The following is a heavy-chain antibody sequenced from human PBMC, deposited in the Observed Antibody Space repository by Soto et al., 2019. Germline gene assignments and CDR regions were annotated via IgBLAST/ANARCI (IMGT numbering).Heavy chain of an antibody. D-gene: IGHD3-22*01. CDR2: TIPMFGTT. V-gene: IGHV1-69*12. CDR3: TRCGIRYHSIGYYLGIDGMDV. Sequence: QVQLVQSGAEVKKPESSVRVSCKASGGTFNNYAITWVRQAPGQGLEWLGGTIPMFGTTNYAEKFQGRVTITADESTNTAYMELRSLISEDTAIYYCTRCGIRYHSIGYYLGIDGMDVWGQGTTVIVSS. J-gene: IGHJ6*02. CDR1: GGTFNNYA.